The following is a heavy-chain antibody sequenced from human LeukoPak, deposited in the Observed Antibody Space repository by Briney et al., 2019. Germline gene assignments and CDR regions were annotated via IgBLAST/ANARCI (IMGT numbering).Heavy chain of an antibody. CDR3: ARVRFGDRGPLDAFDI. J-gene: IGHJ3*02. V-gene: IGHV4-61*02. D-gene: IGHD3-16*01. CDR1: GGSISSGSYY. CDR2: IYTSGSA. Sequence: SETLSLTCTVSGGSISSGSYYWSWIRQPAGKGLEWIGRIYTSGSANYNPSLKSRVTISVDPSKNQFSLKLNSVTAADTAVYYCARVRFGDRGPLDAFDIWGQGTMVTVSS.